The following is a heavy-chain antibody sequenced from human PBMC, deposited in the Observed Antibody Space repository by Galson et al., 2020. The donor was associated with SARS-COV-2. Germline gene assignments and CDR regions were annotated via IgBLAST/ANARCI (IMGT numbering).Heavy chain of an antibody. CDR1: GFIFASYS. CDR2: ISPTGSNS. Sequence: GGSLRLSGTASGFIFASYSMNWVRQAPGKGLEWVSGISPTGSNSFYSDSVKGRFIISRDNSKNTLSLQMNSLRPEDTAVYYCAKRPGGSWGQGTLVTVSA. V-gene: IGHV3-23*01. D-gene: IGHD3-10*01. J-gene: IGHJ5*02. CDR3: AKRPGGS.